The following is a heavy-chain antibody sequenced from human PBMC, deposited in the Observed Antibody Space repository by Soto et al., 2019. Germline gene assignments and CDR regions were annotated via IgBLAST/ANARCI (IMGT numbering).Heavy chain of an antibody. CDR1: GFTFSSYS. CDR3: ARAVVQLERGAFDI. V-gene: IGHV3-21*01. J-gene: IGHJ3*02. D-gene: IGHD1-1*01. CDR2: ISSSSSYI. Sequence: GESLRLSCAASGFTFSSYSMNWVRQAPGKGLEWVSSISSSSSYIYYADSVKGRFTISRDNAKNSLYLQMNSLRAEDTAVYYCARAVVQLERGAFDIWGQGTMVTVSS.